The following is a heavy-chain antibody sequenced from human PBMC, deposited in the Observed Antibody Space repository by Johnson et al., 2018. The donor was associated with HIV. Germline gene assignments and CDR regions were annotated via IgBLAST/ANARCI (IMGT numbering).Heavy chain of an antibody. CDR2: ISYDGSNK. J-gene: IGHJ3*02. CDR3: ASTSSGWFYAFDI. Sequence: QVQLVESGGGSVKSGGSLRVSCAASGFTFSSYAMHWVRQAPGKGLEWVAVISYDGSNKYYADSVKGRFTISRDNSENTLYLQMNSLRAEDTAVYYCASTSSGWFYAFDIWGQGTMVTVSS. V-gene: IGHV3-30-3*01. D-gene: IGHD6-19*01. CDR1: GFTFSSYA.